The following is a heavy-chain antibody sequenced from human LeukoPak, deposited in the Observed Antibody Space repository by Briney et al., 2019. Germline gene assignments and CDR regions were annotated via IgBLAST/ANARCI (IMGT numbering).Heavy chain of an antibody. J-gene: IGHJ3*01. D-gene: IGHD4-17*01. CDR3: GKDPNGDYVGAF. CDR1: GFTFSDYA. V-gene: IGHV3-23*01. Sequence: LTGGSLRLSCTASGFTFSDYALIWVRQAPGKGLEWISAIRGTGGTTYYADSVKGRCTISRDNSRNTVYLQMNSLRAEDTALYFCGKDPNGDYVGAFWGPGTMVTVSS. CDR2: IRGTGGTT.